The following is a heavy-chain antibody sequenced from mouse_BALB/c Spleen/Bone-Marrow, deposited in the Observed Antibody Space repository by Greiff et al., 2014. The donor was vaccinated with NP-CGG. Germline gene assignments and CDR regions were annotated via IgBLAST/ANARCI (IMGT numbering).Heavy chain of an antibody. CDR1: GFNIKDTY. Sequence: VTLKESGAELVKPGASVKLSCTASGFNIKDTYMHWVKQRPEQGLEWIGRIDPANGNTKYDPKFQGKATITADTSSNTAYLQISSLTSEDTAVYYCARWEYYAMDYWGQGTSVTVSS. D-gene: IGHD4-1*01. CDR2: IDPANGNT. V-gene: IGHV14-3*02. CDR3: ARWEYYAMDY. J-gene: IGHJ4*01.